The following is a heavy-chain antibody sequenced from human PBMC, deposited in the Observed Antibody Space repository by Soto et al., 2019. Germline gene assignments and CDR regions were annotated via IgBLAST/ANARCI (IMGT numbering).Heavy chain of an antibody. CDR1: GFSFSISP. J-gene: IGHJ4*02. D-gene: IGHD7-27*01. Sequence: GGSLRLSCAASGFSFSISPMHWVRQAPGKGPEWVALISYDGTNKFYADSVKGRFTISRDNSKSTLYLQVDSLRPEDAAVYYCARDPKTSGGQHWAFNYFDSWGQGTLVTXS. CDR2: ISYDGTNK. V-gene: IGHV3-30-3*01. CDR3: ARDPKTSGGQHWAFNYFDS.